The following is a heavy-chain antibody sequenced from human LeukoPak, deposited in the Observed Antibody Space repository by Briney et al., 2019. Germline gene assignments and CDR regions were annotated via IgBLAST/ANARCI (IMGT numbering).Heavy chain of an antibody. V-gene: IGHV3-30*18. CDR2: ISYDGSNK. CDR3: AKDNYGSYSYGSSHFDY. CDR1: GFTFSSYA. D-gene: IGHD5-18*01. Sequence: GGSLRLSCAASGFTFSSYAMSWVRQAPGKGLEWVAVISYDGSNKYYADSVKGRFTISRDNSKNTLYLQMNSLRAEDTAVYYCAKDNYGSYSYGSSHFDYWGQGTLVTVSS. J-gene: IGHJ4*02.